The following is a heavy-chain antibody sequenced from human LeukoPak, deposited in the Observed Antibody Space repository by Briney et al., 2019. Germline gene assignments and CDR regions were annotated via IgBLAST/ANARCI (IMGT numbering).Heavy chain of an antibody. D-gene: IGHD2-15*01. J-gene: IGHJ4*02. Sequence: PSQTLSLTCTVSGGSISSGDYYWSWIRQPPGKGLEWIGYIYYSGSTYYNPSLKSRVTISVDTSKSQFSLKLSSVTAADTAVYYCAGELLPPLYYFDYWGQGTLVTVSS. CDR2: IYYSGST. CDR3: AGELLPPLYYFDY. CDR1: GGSISSGDYY. V-gene: IGHV4-30-4*01.